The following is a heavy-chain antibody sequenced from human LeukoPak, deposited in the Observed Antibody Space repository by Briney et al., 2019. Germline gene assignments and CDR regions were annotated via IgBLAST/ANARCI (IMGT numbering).Heavy chain of an antibody. CDR1: GFTFDDYA. D-gene: IGHD6-19*01. CDR3: AKGTRGWYLGSTDFDY. V-gene: IGHV3-9*03. Sequence: GRSLRLSCAASGFTFDDYAMHWVRQAPGKGLEWVSGISWNSGSIGYADSVKGRFTISRDNAKNSLYLQMNSLRAEDMALYYCAKGTRGWYLGSTDFDYWGQGTLVTVSS. CDR2: ISWNSGSI. J-gene: IGHJ4*02.